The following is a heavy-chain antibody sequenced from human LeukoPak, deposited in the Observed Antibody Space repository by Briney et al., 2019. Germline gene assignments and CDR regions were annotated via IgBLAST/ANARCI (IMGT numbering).Heavy chain of an antibody. Sequence: GGSLRLSCAASGFTFSTYGMHWVRQAPGKGQEWVAFIRHDGSKQFYTDSVKARFTISRDNSKNTMYLQMSGLRAEDTAMYYCAKDISYEYNSGSNPDHWGQGTQVTVSS. V-gene: IGHV3-30*02. D-gene: IGHD3-10*01. CDR3: AKDISYEYNSGSNPDH. J-gene: IGHJ4*02. CDR1: GFTFSTYG. CDR2: IRHDGSKQ.